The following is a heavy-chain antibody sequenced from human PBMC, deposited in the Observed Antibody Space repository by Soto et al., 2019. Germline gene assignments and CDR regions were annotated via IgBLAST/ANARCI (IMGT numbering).Heavy chain of an antibody. CDR1: GFSISTHA. V-gene: IGHV3-23*01. CDR2: FSGRSGDT. Sequence: GLSCVASGFSISTHALTWVRQATGKGLEWVSSFSGRSGDTYYAASVKGRFTISGDSSKNTVILQMNNLRADDTALYYCARDSSAWPNYFDSWGQGIQVTVSS. D-gene: IGHD6-19*01. CDR3: ARDSSAWPNYFDS. J-gene: IGHJ4*02.